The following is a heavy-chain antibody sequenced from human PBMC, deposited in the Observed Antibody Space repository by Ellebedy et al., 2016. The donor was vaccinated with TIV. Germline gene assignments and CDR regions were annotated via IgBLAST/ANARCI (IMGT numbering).Heavy chain of an antibody. CDR3: ARLPHGLIFGYFDY. Sequence: SETLSLTCTVSNYSVSSGSYWGWIRQPPGKGLEWIGSIYHIGGTYYNPSLKSRVTISMDTSKNQFSLKLSSVTAADTAMYYCARLPHGLIFGYFDYWGQGTLVTVSS. D-gene: IGHD3-3*02. CDR2: IYHIGGT. J-gene: IGHJ4*02. V-gene: IGHV4-38-2*02. CDR1: NYSVSSGSY.